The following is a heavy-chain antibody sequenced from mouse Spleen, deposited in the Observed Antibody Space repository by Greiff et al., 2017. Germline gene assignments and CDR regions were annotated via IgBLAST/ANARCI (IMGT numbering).Heavy chain of an antibody. D-gene: IGHD2-4*01. V-gene: IGHV1-82*01. CDR1: GYAFSSSW. CDR3: ASYYDYPAY. Sequence: VQLQQSGPELVKPGTSVKISCKASGYAFSSSWMNWVKQRPGKGLEWIGRIYPGDGDTNYNGKFKGKATLTADKSSSTAYMQLSSLTSEDSAVYLCASYYDYPAYWGQGTLVTVSA. J-gene: IGHJ3*01. CDR2: IYPGDGDT.